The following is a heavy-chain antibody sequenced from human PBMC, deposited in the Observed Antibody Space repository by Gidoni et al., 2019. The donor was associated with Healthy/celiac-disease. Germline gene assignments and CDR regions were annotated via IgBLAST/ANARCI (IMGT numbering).Heavy chain of an antibody. D-gene: IGHD2-2*01. Sequence: QVQLVQSGAEVKKPGSSVKVSCKASGGTFSSYAISWVRQAPGQGLEWMGGIIPIFGTANYAQKFQGRVTITADKSTSTAYMELSSLRSEDTAVYYCARSLGYCSSTSCFYEEREDPYYYYGMDVWGQGTTVTVSS. CDR2: IIPIFGTA. CDR3: ARSLGYCSSTSCFYEEREDPYYYYGMDV. J-gene: IGHJ6*02. CDR1: GGTFSSYA. V-gene: IGHV1-69*06.